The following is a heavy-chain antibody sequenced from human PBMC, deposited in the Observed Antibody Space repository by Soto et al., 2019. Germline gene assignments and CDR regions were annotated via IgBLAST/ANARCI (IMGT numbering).Heavy chain of an antibody. V-gene: IGHV1-18*04. CDR2: TNPNNGNT. D-gene: IGHD2-2*01. J-gene: IGHJ6*03. CDR1: GYTFNGYY. Sequence: ASVKVCCKASGYTFNGYYMHWVRQAPRQGLEWMGWTNPNNGNTNYAQKLQGRVTMTTDTSTSTAYMELSSLRSEDTAVYYCARGVVPAAKDTYYYYYYMDVWGKGTTVTVSS. CDR3: ARGVVPAAKDTYYYYYYMDV.